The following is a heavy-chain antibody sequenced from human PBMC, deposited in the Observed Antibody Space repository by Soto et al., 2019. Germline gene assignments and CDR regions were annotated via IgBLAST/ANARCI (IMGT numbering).Heavy chain of an antibody. V-gene: IGHV1-2*02. Sequence: ASVKVSCKASGYTFTGYYMHWVRQAPGQGLEWMGWINPNSGGTNYAEKFQGRVTMTTDTSTNTAYMELGSLRSDDTAVYYCARVYYDSSGYYYVEGAHYYYGMDVWGQGTTVTVSS. CDR1: GYTFTGYY. CDR3: ARVYYDSSGYYYVEGAHYYYGMDV. J-gene: IGHJ6*02. D-gene: IGHD3-22*01. CDR2: INPNSGGT.